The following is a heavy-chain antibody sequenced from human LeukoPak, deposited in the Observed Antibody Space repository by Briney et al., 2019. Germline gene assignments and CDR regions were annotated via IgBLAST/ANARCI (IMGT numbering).Heavy chain of an antibody. V-gene: IGHV4-4*07. CDR3: ARTPGIVTPHDY. Sequence: SETLSLTCTVSGASIRSYYWSWIRQPAGKGLEWIGRIYPSGSTHYNPSLKSRVTMSLDTSKSQFSLKLTSVTAADTAVYYCARTPGIVTPHDYWGQGILVTVSS. D-gene: IGHD3-10*01. CDR1: GASIRSYY. J-gene: IGHJ4*02. CDR2: IYPSGST.